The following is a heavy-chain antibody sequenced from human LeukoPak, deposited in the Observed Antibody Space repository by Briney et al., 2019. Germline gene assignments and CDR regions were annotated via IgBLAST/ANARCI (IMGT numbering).Heavy chain of an antibody. CDR1: GGSISSYY. J-gene: IGHJ6*03. CDR2: IYYSGST. CDR3: ARDVPMYSGSHLYYYMDV. V-gene: IGHV4-59*01. Sequence: SETLSLTCTVSGGSISSYYWSWIRQPPGKGLEWVGYIYYSGSTNYNPSLKSRVTISVDTSKNQFSLKLSSVTAADTAVYYCARDVPMYSGSHLYYYMDVWGKGTTVTVSS. D-gene: IGHD1-26*01.